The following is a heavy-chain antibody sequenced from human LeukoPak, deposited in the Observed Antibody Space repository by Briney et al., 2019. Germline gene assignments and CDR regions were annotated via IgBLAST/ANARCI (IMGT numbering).Heavy chain of an antibody. D-gene: IGHD1-26*01. CDR1: GGSISSSSYY. J-gene: IGHJ4*02. Sequence: SETLSLTCTVSGGSISSSSYYWGWIRQPPGEGLEWIGSIYYRGSTYYNPSLKSRVTISVDTSKHQFSLELGSVTAADTAVYYCARSLGATTFPYFDYWGQGTLVTVSS. CDR2: IYYRGST. CDR3: ARSLGATTFPYFDY. V-gene: IGHV4-39*01.